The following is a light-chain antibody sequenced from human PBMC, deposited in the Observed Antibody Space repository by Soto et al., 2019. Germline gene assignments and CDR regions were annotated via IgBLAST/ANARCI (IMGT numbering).Light chain of an antibody. CDR1: XSISRY. CDR2: AAS. V-gene: IGKV1-39*01. J-gene: IGKJ3*01. Sequence: DIQMTXXXXXXSASVGDRVTITCRASXSISRYLNWYQKKPGKAPKLLIYAASTLQSGVPSRFSGNESGTDFTLTISSLQPEDTATYYCQQSYNLKFTFGPGTKVDIK. CDR3: QQSYNLKFT.